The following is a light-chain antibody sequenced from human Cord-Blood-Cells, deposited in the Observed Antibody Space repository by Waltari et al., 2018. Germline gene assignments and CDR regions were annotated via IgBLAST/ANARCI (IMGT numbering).Light chain of an antibody. J-gene: IGLJ2*01. Sequence: SYELTQQPSVSLSPGQTASITCPGDNLGEKYACWYTPKPGQSPVLVISQDSKRPSGIPERFSGSNSGNTATLTISGTQAMDEADYYCQAWDSSTVVFGGGTKLTVL. V-gene: IGLV3-1*01. CDR1: NLGEKY. CDR3: QAWDSSTVV. CDR2: QDS.